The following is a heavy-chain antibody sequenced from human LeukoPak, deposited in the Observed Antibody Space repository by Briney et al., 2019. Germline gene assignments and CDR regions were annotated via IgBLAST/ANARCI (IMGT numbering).Heavy chain of an antibody. D-gene: IGHD2-15*01. V-gene: IGHV4-39*07. Sequence: SETLSLTCTVSGGSISSSSYYWGWIRQPPGKGLEWIGSIYYSGSTYYNPSLKSRVTISVDTSKNQFSLKLSSVTAADTAVYYCARDGPRILGYCSGGSCRFDPWGQGTLVTVSS. CDR3: ARDGPRILGYCSGGSCRFDP. CDR2: IYYSGST. CDR1: GGSISSSSYY. J-gene: IGHJ5*02.